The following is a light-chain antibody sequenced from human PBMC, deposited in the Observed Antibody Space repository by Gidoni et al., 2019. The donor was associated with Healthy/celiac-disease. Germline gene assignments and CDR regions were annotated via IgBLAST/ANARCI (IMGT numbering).Light chain of an antibody. J-gene: IGKJ2*03. Sequence: EIVLTPSPGTLSLSPGERATLSCRASQSVSSSYLAWYKQKPGQAPRLLIYGASSRATGIPDRFSGSGSGTDFTLTISRLEPEDFAVYYCQQYGSSPRSFGQGTKLEIK. V-gene: IGKV3-20*01. CDR3: QQYGSSPRS. CDR1: QSVSSSY. CDR2: GAS.